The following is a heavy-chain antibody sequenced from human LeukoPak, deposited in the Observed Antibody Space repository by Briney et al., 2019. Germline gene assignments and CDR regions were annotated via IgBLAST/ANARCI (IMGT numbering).Heavy chain of an antibody. CDR1: GYTFTGSY. J-gene: IGHJ5*02. Sequence: ASVKVSCKASGYTFTGSYIHWMRQAPGQGLEWMGWMNPNSGNKGYAQKFQGRVTMTRNTSISTAYMELSSLRSEDTAVYYCARVFCVHGVCYTGDWFDPWGQGTLVTVSS. CDR2: MNPNSGNK. V-gene: IGHV1-8*02. D-gene: IGHD2-8*01. CDR3: ARVFCVHGVCYTGDWFDP.